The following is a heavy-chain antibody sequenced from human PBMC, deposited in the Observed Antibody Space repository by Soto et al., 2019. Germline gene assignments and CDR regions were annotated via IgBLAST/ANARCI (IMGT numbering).Heavy chain of an antibody. J-gene: IGHJ6*02. Sequence: GASVKVSCKASGYTFTSYGISWVRQAPGQGLEWMGWISAYNGNTNYAQKLQARVTMTTDTSTSTAYMELRSLRSDDTAVYYCARTVEYSYGYYYYYGMDVWGQGTTVTVSS. CDR3: ARTVEYSYGYYYYYGMDV. D-gene: IGHD5-18*01. CDR2: ISAYNGNT. V-gene: IGHV1-18*01. CDR1: GYTFTSYG.